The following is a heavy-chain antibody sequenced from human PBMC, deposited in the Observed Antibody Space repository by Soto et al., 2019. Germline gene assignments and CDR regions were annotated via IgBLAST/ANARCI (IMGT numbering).Heavy chain of an antibody. CDR3: ARHYYGMEV. Sequence: SETLSLTCTFSVVSISSGGYSCTWIRQSPGKGLEWIGYTYQSGSAYYNPSLKSRVTISVDRSKNQFSLNLTSVTAADTAVYYCARHYYGMEVWGQGTTVTVSS. CDR1: VVSISSGGYS. V-gene: IGHV4-30-2*06. J-gene: IGHJ6*01. CDR2: TYQSGSA.